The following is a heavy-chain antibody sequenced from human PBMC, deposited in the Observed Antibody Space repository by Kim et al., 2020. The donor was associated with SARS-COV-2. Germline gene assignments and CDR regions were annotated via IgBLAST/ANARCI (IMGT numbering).Heavy chain of an antibody. D-gene: IGHD3-10*01. V-gene: IGHV5-10-1*01. J-gene: IGHJ3*02. CDR2: IDPSDSYT. CDR1: GYSFTSYW. Sequence: GESLKISCKGSGYSFTSYWISWVRQMPGKGLEWMGRIDPSDSYTNYSPSFQGHVTISADKSISTAYLQWSSLKASDTAMYYCARLYKVYYYGSGRGDAFDIWGQGTMVTVSS. CDR3: ARLYKVYYYGSGRGDAFDI.